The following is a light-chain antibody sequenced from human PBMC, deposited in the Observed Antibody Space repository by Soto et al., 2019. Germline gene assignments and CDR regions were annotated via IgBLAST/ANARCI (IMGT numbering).Light chain of an antibody. CDR2: KAS. Sequence: DIQMTQSPSTLSGSVGDRVTITCRASQTISSWLAWYQQKPGKAPKLLIYKASTLKSGVPSRFSGSGPGTEFTLTISSLQPEDFATYYCQQSYSTPPTFGQGTKVDIK. CDR1: QTISSW. V-gene: IGKV1-5*03. CDR3: QQSYSTPPT. J-gene: IGKJ1*01.